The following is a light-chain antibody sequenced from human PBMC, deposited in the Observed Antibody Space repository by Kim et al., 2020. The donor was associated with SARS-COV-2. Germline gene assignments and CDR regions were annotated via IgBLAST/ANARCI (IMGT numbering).Light chain of an antibody. Sequence: QSITISRAGTSSDVGGYTYVSWYQQHPGKAPKLMIYDVSNRPSGVSNRFSGSKSGNTASLTISGLQAEDEADYYCSSYTSSSSFYVFGTGNKVTVL. CDR3: SSYTSSSSFYV. CDR1: SSDVGGYTY. CDR2: DVS. V-gene: IGLV2-14*03. J-gene: IGLJ1*01.